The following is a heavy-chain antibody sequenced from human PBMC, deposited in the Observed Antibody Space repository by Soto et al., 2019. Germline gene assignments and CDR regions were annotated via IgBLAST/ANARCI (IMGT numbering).Heavy chain of an antibody. D-gene: IGHD5-12*01. V-gene: IGHV1-3*01. J-gene: IGHJ5*02. CDR2: INAGNGNT. Sequence: QVQLVQSGAEVKKPGASVKVSCKASGYTFTSYAMHWVRQAPGQRLEWMGWINAGNGNTKYSQKFQGKVTITRDTSASTAYMELSSLRSEDTAVYYCARSGSGWLPNHWGQGTLVTVSS. CDR1: GYTFTSYA. CDR3: ARSGSGWLPNH.